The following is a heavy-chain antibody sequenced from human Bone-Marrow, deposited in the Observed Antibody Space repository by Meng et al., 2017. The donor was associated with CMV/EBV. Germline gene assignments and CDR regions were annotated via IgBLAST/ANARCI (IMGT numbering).Heavy chain of an antibody. CDR2: INHSGST. D-gene: IGHD2-2*01. J-gene: IGHJ3*02. CDR1: GGSFSGYY. CDR3: ARESYCSSPNCYFSLAFDI. V-gene: IGHV4-34*01. Sequence: SETLSLTCAVYGGSFSGYYWSWIRQPPGKGLEWIGEINHSGSTNYNPSLKSRVTISVDTSKNQFSLKLSSVTAADTAVYYCARESYCSSPNCYFSLAFDIWGQGTMFTVSS.